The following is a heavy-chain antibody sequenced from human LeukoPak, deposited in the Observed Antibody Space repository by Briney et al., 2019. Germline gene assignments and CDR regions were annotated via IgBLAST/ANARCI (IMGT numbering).Heavy chain of an antibody. J-gene: IGHJ4*02. CDR2: ICYTGTT. V-gene: IGHV4-39*01. CDR3: ASMTYYFGSGSYSAIDY. Sequence: SETLSLTCTVSGXSFSSSRYYRGWIRQPPGKGLEWIGSICYTGTTYYNPSLKSRVTISVDTSKSQFSLKLSSVTAADTAVYYCASMTYYFGSGSYSAIDYWGQGTLVTVSS. CDR1: GXSFSSSRYY. D-gene: IGHD3-10*01.